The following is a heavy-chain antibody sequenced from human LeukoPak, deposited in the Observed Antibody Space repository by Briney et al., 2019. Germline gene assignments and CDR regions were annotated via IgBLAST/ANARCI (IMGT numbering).Heavy chain of an antibody. CDR1: GFTFSSAT. Sequence: GGSLRLSCAASGFTFSSATMTWVRQAPGKGLEWVSTITGSDDATYYADSVKGRFTISRDFSRNTVGLQMNSLRTEDTSIYYCAKGPQLYSGYHPDYWGQGTLVTVSS. J-gene: IGHJ4*02. CDR3: AKGPQLYSGYHPDY. CDR2: ITGSDDAT. V-gene: IGHV3-23*01. D-gene: IGHD5-12*01.